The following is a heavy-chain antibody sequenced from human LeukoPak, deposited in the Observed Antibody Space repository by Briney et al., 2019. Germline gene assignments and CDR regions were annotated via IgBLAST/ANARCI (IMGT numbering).Heavy chain of an antibody. V-gene: IGHV5-51*01. CDR2: IYPGDSDT. D-gene: IGHD2-2*01. CDR3: ATGGYCSSTSCYHFFDY. Sequence: LGESLKISCKGSGYSFTSYWIGWVRQKPGKGLEWMGIIYPGDSDTRYSPSFQGQVTISADKSIITAYLWWSSLKASDTAMYYCATGGYCSSTSCYHFFDYWGQGTLVTVSS. CDR1: GYSFTSYW. J-gene: IGHJ4*02.